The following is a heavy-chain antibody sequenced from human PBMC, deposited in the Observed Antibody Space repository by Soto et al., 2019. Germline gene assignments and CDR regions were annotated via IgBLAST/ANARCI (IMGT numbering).Heavy chain of an antibody. CDR3: ARDYSSSFDY. V-gene: IGHV3-21*01. CDR2: ISSNSSYI. CDR1: GFTFSSYS. Sequence: GGSLRLSCAASGFTFSSYSMNWVRQAPGQGLEWVSFISSNSSYIYYADSVKGRFTISRDNAKNSLYLQMNSLRAEGTAVYYKARDYSSSFDYWGQGTLVTVSS. J-gene: IGHJ4*02. D-gene: IGHD5-18*01.